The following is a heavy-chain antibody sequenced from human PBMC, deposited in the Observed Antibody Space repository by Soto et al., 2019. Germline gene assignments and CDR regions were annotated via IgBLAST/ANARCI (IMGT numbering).Heavy chain of an antibody. V-gene: IGHV4-39*07. CDR2: INHSGST. Sequence: SETLSLTCTVSGGSISSSSYYWGWIRQPPGKGLEWIGEINHSGSTNYNPSLKSRVTISVDTSKNQFSLKLSSVTAADTAVYFFVIGTGLSTRAVFWGQGILVTLFS. J-gene: IGHJ4*02. CDR1: GGSISSSSYY. D-gene: IGHD2-2*01. CDR3: VIGTGLSTRAVF.